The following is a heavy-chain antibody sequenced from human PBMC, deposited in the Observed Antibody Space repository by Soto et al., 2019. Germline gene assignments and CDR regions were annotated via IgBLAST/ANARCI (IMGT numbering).Heavy chain of an antibody. D-gene: IGHD6-19*01. CDR3: ARDPREIGWVFDM. CDR1: GFTFSIHA. Sequence: GGSLRLSWAASGFTFSIHAMHWVRQAPGKGLEWVAMTWRDGYNKYYADSVKGRFTISSDNSKSTLYLQMNSLRAEDTAVYYWARDPREIGWVFDMWGQGTMDTVSS. V-gene: IGHV3-33*01. J-gene: IGHJ3*02. CDR2: TWRDGYNK.